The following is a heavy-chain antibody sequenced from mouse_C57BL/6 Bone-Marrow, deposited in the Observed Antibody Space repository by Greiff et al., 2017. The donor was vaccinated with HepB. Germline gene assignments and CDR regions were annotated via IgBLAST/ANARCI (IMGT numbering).Heavy chain of an antibody. J-gene: IGHJ4*01. Sequence: EVMLVESGGGLVQPGGSLKLSCAASGFTFSDYYMYWVRQTPEKRLEWVAYISNGGGSTYYPDTVKGRFTITRENAKNTLYLQMSRLKSEDTAMYYYARPITKRYYAMDYWGQGTSVTVSS. CDR2: ISNGGGST. D-gene: IGHD2-4*01. CDR1: GFTFSDYY. V-gene: IGHV5-12*01. CDR3: ARPITKRYYAMDY.